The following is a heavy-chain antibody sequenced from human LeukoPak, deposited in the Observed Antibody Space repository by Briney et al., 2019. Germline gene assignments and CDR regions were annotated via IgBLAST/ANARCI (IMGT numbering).Heavy chain of an antibody. D-gene: IGHD3-16*01. V-gene: IGHV3-23*01. J-gene: IGHJ4*02. Sequence: GGSLRLSCAASGFIFSSYAMTWVRQAPGKGLEWVSAIGSEGSTYYADSVKGRFTISRDNSKNTLYLEMNSLRAEDTAVYYCAKVDDYSFDYWGQGTLVTVSS. CDR1: GFIFSSYA. CDR3: AKVDDYSFDY. CDR2: IGSEGST.